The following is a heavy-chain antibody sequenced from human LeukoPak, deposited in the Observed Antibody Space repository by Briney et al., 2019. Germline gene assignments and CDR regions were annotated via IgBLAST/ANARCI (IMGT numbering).Heavy chain of an antibody. CDR1: GYTLSNYG. V-gene: IGHV1-18*01. CDR3: ARDLDCGGDCYSGYFQH. J-gene: IGHJ1*01. Sequence: ASVKVSCTASGYTLSNYGITWVRQAPGQGLEWMGWINTYKGNTKYAQKLQGRVTMTTDTSTSTAYMQLRSLRSDDTAVYYCARDLDCGGDCYSGYFQHWGQGTLVTVSS. D-gene: IGHD2-21*02. CDR2: INTYKGNT.